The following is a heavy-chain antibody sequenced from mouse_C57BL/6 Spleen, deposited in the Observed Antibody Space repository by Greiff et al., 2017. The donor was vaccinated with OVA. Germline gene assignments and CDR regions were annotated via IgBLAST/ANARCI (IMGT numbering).Heavy chain of an antibody. J-gene: IGHJ2*01. CDR1: GFTFSDYG. Sequence: EVQVVESGGGLVKPGGSLKLSCAASGFTFSDYGMHWVRQAPEKGLEWVAYISSGSSTIYYADTVKGRFTISRDNANISLFLQMTSLRSEDTAMYYCARGGAYYFDYWGQGTTLTVSS. CDR3: ARGGAYYFDY. V-gene: IGHV5-17*01. CDR2: ISSGSSTI.